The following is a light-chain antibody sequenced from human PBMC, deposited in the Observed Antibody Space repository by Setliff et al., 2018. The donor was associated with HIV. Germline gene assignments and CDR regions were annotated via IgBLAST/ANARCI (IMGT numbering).Light chain of an antibody. CDR3: GTWDSSLSAPV. Sequence: QSVLTQPPSVSAAPGQKVTISCSGSSSNIGNNYVSWYQQFPGTAPKLFVYENNKRPSGVPDRVFGSKSGTSATLGITGLQTGDEADYYCGTWDSSLSAPVFGGGTKVTVL. CDR1: SSNIGNNY. V-gene: IGLV1-51*02. J-gene: IGLJ3*02. CDR2: ENN.